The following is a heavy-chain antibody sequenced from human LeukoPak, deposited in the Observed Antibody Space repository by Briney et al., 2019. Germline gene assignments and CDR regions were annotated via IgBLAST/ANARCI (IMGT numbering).Heavy chain of an antibody. J-gene: IGHJ4*02. Sequence: ASVKVSCKASGYTFTGYYMHWVRQAPGQGLEWMGWINPNSGGTNYAQKFQGRVTMTRDTSISTAYVELSRLRSDDTAVYYCARGYSSGWRPHDYWGQGTLVTVSS. D-gene: IGHD6-19*01. V-gene: IGHV1-2*02. CDR2: INPNSGGT. CDR3: ARGYSSGWRPHDY. CDR1: GYTFTGYY.